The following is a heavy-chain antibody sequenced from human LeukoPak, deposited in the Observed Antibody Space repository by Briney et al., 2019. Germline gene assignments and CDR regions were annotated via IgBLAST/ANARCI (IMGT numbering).Heavy chain of an antibody. CDR1: GGSISSYY. J-gene: IGHJ3*02. CDR2: TYTSGST. D-gene: IGHD2-2*01. V-gene: IGHV4-4*07. CDR3: ARGIFYQTPYDAFDI. Sequence: SETLSLTCTVSGGSISSYYWSWIRQPAGKGLEWIGRTYTSGSTNYNPSLKSRVTMSVDTSKNQFSLKLSSVTAADTAVYYCARGIFYQTPYDAFDIWGQGTMVTVSS.